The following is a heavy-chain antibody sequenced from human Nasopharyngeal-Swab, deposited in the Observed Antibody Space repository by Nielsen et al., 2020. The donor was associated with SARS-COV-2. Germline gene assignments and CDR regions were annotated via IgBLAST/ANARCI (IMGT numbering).Heavy chain of an antibody. CDR2: ISAYNGNT. J-gene: IGHJ6*02. Sequence: ASVNVSCKASGYTLTSYGISWVRQAPGQGLEWMGWISAYNGNTNYAQKLQGRVTMTTDTSPSTAYMELRSLRSDDTAVYYCARDGGIVVVPAATGEPYYYYGMDVWGQGTTVTVSS. D-gene: IGHD2-2*01. CDR3: ARDGGIVVVPAATGEPYYYYGMDV. CDR1: GYTLTSYG. V-gene: IGHV1-18*01.